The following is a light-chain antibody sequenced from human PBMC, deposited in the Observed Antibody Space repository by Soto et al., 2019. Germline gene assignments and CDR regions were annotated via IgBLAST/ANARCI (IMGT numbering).Light chain of an antibody. V-gene: IGLV3-21*04. CDR1: NIGRKS. CDR3: QVYDSSSDHFV. J-gene: IGLJ1*01. CDR2: YDR. Sequence: SYELTQPPSVSLAPGETASIACGGDNIGRKSVHWYQQKPGQAPVVVMYYDRDRPSGIPERFSGSNPGSTATLTISWVEAGDEADYYCQVYDSSSDHFVFGTGTKLTVL.